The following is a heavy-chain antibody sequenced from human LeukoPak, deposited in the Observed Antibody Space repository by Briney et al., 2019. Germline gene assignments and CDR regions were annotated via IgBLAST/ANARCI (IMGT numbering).Heavy chain of an antibody. CDR3: ARAGDTMVRGVSRWFYP. J-gene: IGHJ5*02. V-gene: IGHV4-59*08. CDR2: IYYSGST. CDR1: GFSFSDYY. Sequence: GSLRLSCAATGFSFSDYYMSWIRQPPGKGLEWIGYIYYSGSTNYNPSLKSRVTISVDTSKNQFSLKLSSVTAADTAVYHCARAGDTMVRGVSRWFYPWGQGTLVTVSS. D-gene: IGHD3-10*01.